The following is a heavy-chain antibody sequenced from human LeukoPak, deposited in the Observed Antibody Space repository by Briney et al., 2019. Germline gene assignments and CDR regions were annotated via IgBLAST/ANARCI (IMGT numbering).Heavy chain of an antibody. J-gene: IGHJ4*02. CDR2: INTRGTFT. Sequence: GGSLRLSCATSGFSFSTYGMNWVRQAPGRGLEWVSTINTRGTFTYHTDSVKGRFVISRDSSKNTVYLQMNSLRADDTAIYYCAPGRTGTIDYWGQGTLVTVSS. CDR1: GFSFSTYG. V-gene: IGHV3-23*01. D-gene: IGHD1-7*01. CDR3: APGRTGTIDY.